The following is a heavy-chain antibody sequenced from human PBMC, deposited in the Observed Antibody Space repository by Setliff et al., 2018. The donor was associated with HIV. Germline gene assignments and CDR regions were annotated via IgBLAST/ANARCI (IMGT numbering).Heavy chain of an antibody. Sequence: GASVKVSCKASGGTFSSYTISWVRQAPGQGLEWMGRIIPILGIANYAQKFQGRVTITAGKSTSTAYMELSSLRSEDTAVYYCARCGAGEWHLYMDVWGKGTAVTVSS. CDR2: IIPILGIA. V-gene: IGHV1-69*02. CDR1: GGTFSSYT. D-gene: IGHD3-16*01. CDR3: ARCGAGEWHLYMDV. J-gene: IGHJ6*03.